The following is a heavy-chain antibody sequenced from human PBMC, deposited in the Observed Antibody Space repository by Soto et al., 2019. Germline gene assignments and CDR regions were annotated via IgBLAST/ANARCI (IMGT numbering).Heavy chain of an antibody. V-gene: IGHV3-7*01. D-gene: IGHD2-2*01. J-gene: IGHJ5*02. Sequence: SGGSLRLSCAASGFTFSSYWMSWVRQAPGKGLEWVANIKQDGSEKYYVDSVKGRFTISRDNAKNSLYLQMNSLRAEDTAVYYCARTRAGYCSSTSCYAGWFDPWGQGTLVTVSS. CDR1: GFTFSSYW. CDR2: IKQDGSEK. CDR3: ARTRAGYCSSTSCYAGWFDP.